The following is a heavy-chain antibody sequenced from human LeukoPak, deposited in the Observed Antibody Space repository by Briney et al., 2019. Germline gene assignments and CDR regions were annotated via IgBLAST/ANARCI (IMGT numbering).Heavy chain of an antibody. CDR2: IIPIFGTA. V-gene: IGHV1-69*13. J-gene: IGHJ5*02. D-gene: IGHD3-22*01. Sequence: ASVKVSCKASGGTFSSYAISWVQQAPGQGLEWMGGIIPIFGTANYAQKFQGRVTITADESTSTAYMELSSLRSEDTAVYYCARAGGYYDSSGYYTNWFDPWGQGTLVTVSS. CDR1: GGTFSSYA. CDR3: ARAGGYYDSSGYYTNWFDP.